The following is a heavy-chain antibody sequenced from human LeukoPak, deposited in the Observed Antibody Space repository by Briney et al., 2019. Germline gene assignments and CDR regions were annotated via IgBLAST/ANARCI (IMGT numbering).Heavy chain of an antibody. CDR1: GGSFSGYY. CDR2: INHSGST. Sequence: SETLSLTCAVYGGSFSGYYWSWIRQPPGKGLEWIGEINHSGSTNYNPSLKSRVTISVDTSKNQFSLKLSYVTAADTAVYYCARVHGQQLVWGWFDPWGQGTLVTVSS. CDR3: ARVHGQQLVWGWFDP. V-gene: IGHV4-34*01. D-gene: IGHD6-13*01. J-gene: IGHJ5*02.